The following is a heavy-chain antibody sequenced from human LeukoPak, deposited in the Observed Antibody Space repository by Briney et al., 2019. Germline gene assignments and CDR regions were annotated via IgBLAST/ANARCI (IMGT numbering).Heavy chain of an antibody. CDR2: IIPVFGTA. D-gene: IGHD2-15*01. Sequence: SVKVSCKASGGTLSSYAISWVRQAPGQGLEWMGGIIPVFGTANYAQKFQGRVTITADESTSTAYMELSSLRSEDTAVYYCARDRVVGLGIDNAFDIWGHGTMVTVSS. J-gene: IGHJ3*02. CDR3: ARDRVVGLGIDNAFDI. V-gene: IGHV1-69*01. CDR1: GGTLSSYA.